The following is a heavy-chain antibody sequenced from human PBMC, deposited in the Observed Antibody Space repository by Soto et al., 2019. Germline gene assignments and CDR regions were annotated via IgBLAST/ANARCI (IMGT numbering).Heavy chain of an antibody. Sequence: HPGGSLRLSCAASRFTISGHAMHWVRQAPGKGLEWLAVISYDGSDKFYGDSVKGRFTISRDDATDSLYLQMNNLRAEDTAVYYCARDPHALDFWGQGILVTVSS. CDR1: RFTISGHA. J-gene: IGHJ4*02. CDR3: ARDPHALDF. V-gene: IGHV3-30*03. CDR2: ISYDGSDK.